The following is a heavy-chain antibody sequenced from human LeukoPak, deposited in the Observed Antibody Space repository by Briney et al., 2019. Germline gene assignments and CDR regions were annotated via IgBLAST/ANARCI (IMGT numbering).Heavy chain of an antibody. CDR1: GGSFSDYY. V-gene: IGHV4-34*01. Sequence: SETLSLTCAVYGGSFSDYYWSWIRQPPGKGMEWIGEINHSGSTNYNPSLKSRVTISVDTSKNQFSLKLSSVTAADTAVYYCARDSRESEWVRGVRFDPWGQGTLVTVSS. D-gene: IGHD3-10*01. J-gene: IGHJ5*02. CDR3: ARDSRESEWVRGVRFDP. CDR2: INHSGST.